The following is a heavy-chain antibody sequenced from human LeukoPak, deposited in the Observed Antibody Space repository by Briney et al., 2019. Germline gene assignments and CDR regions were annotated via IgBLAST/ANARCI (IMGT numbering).Heavy chain of an antibody. D-gene: IGHD2-15*01. Sequence: GGSLRLSCAASGFTFSSYAMSWVRQAPGKGLEWVSAISGSGGSTYYADSVKGRFTISRDNSKNTLYLQMNSLRAEDTAVYYCAKVHRRDSASWLVVAATGGYFDYWGQGTLVTVSS. V-gene: IGHV3-23*01. CDR3: AKVHRRDSASWLVVAATGGYFDY. CDR1: GFTFSSYA. J-gene: IGHJ4*02. CDR2: ISGSGGST.